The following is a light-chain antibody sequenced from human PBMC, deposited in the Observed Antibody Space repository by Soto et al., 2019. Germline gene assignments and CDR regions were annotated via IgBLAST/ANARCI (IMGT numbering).Light chain of an antibody. CDR3: SSCTSSSTI. CDR2: DVS. V-gene: IGLV2-14*03. J-gene: IGLJ2*01. Sequence: QSALTQPASVSGSPGQSITISCTGTTSDIGSYDYVSWYQQHPGRAPQLIIYDVSYRPSGVSNRFSASKSGNTASLTISGLQGEDEADYYCSSCTSSSTIFGGGTKLTVL. CDR1: TSDIGSYDY.